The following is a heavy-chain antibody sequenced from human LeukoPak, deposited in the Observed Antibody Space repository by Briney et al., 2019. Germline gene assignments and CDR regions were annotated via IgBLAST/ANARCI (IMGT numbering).Heavy chain of an antibody. J-gene: IGHJ5*02. CDR1: GGSIRSGDYY. CDR2: IYYSGTT. Sequence: PSQTLSLTCIVSGGSIRSGDYYWGWIRQPPGKGLEWIGFIYYSGTTSYNPSLKSRVTISIDTSKNQFSMKLTSVTAADTAVYYCARDPRFCSTTNCPYGPNPWGQGTLVTVSS. CDR3: ARDPRFCSTTNCPYGPNP. V-gene: IGHV4-30-4*08. D-gene: IGHD2-2*01.